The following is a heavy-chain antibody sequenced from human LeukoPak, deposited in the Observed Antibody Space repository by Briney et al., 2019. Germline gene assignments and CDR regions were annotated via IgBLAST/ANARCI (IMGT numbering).Heavy chain of an antibody. J-gene: IGHJ4*02. CDR3: ASLRPTYYYDSSGYTFDY. D-gene: IGHD3-22*01. CDR1: GGSISSYY. V-gene: IGHV4-59*08. CDR2: IYYSGST. Sequence: SETLSLTCTVSGGSISSYYWSWIRQPPGKGLEWIGYIYYSGSTNYNPSLKSRVTISVDTYKNQFSLKLSSVTAADTAVYYCASLRPTYYYDSSGYTFDYWGQGTLVTVSS.